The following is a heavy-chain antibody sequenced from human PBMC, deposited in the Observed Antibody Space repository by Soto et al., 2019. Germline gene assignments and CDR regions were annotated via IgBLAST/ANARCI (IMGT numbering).Heavy chain of an antibody. J-gene: IGHJ5*02. V-gene: IGHV4-34*01. CDR1: GGSFSGYY. CDR2: INHSGST. Sequence: SETLSLTCAVYGGSFSGYYCSWIRQPPGKGLEWIGEINHSGSTNYNPSLKSRVTISVDTSKNQFSLKLSSVTAADTAVYYCARVFIAAAGTQDWFDPWGQGTLVTVSS. CDR3: ARVFIAAAGTQDWFDP. D-gene: IGHD6-13*01.